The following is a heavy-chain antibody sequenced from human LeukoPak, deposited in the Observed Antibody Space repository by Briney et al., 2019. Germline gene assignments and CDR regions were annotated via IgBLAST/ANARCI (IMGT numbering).Heavy chain of an antibody. V-gene: IGHV1-2*02. D-gene: IGHD2-15*01. CDR2: INPSSGGA. CDR3: VRGPPEYCSGGSCYSGRNWFDP. Sequence: ASVRVSCKASGHTFTGYYMHWVRQAPGQGLEWMGWINPSSGGADYAQKFQGRVTMTRDTSISTAYMALSRLTFDDTAVYYCVRGPPEYCSGGSCYSGRNWFDPWGQGTLVIVSS. CDR1: GHTFTGYY. J-gene: IGHJ5*02.